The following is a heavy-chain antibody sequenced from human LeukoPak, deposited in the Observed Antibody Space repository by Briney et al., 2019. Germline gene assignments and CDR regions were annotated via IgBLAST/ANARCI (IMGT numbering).Heavy chain of an antibody. V-gene: IGHV1-46*01. J-gene: IGHJ5*02. CDR2: INPSGGST. CDR3: ARDRVSWLQEGNWFDP. Sequence: ASVKVSCKASGYTFTSYYMHWVRQAPGQGLEWMGIINPSGGSTSYAQKFQGRVTMTRDTSTSTVYMELSSLRSEDTAVYYCARDRVSWLQEGNWFDPWGQGTLVTVSS. D-gene: IGHD6-13*01. CDR1: GYTFTSYY.